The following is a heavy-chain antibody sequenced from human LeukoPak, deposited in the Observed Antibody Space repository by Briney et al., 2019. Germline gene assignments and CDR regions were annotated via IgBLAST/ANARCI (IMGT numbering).Heavy chain of an antibody. CDR2: TYYRSKWYN. CDR3: ARDMSIAARSGNWFDP. D-gene: IGHD6-6*01. Sequence: SQTLSLTCAISGDSVSSNSAAWHWIRQSPSRGLEWLGRTYYRSKWYNDYAVSVKSRITINPDTSKNQFSLQLNSVTPEDTAVYYCARDMSIAARSGNWFDPWGQGTLVTVSS. CDR1: GDSVSSNSAA. J-gene: IGHJ5*02. V-gene: IGHV6-1*01.